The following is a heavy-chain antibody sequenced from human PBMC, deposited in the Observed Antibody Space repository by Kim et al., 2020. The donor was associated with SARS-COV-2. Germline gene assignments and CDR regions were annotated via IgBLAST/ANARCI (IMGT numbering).Heavy chain of an antibody. J-gene: IGHJ4*02. D-gene: IGHD5-12*01. CDR2: I. Sequence: IYYADSVKGRLTISRDNAKNSLYLQMNSLRAEDTAVYYCARGRDGYNCPDYWGQGTLVTVSS. V-gene: IGHV3-21*01. CDR3: ARGRDGYNCPDY.